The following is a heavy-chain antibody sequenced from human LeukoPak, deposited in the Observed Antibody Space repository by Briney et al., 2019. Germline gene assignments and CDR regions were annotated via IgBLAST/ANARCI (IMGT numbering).Heavy chain of an antibody. J-gene: IGHJ5*02. Sequence: ASVKVSFTASGYTFTSYGISWVRQAPGQGLEWMGWISAYNGNTNYAQKLQGRVTMTTDTSTSTAYMELRSLRSDDTAVYYCARVLLNNWFDPWGQGTLVTVSS. CDR1: GYTFTSYG. V-gene: IGHV1-18*01. CDR3: ARVLLNNWFDP. D-gene: IGHD1-26*01. CDR2: ISAYNGNT.